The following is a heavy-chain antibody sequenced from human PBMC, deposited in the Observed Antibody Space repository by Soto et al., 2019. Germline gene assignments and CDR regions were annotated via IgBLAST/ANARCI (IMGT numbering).Heavy chain of an antibody. D-gene: IGHD6-13*01. CDR2: IYYSGST. V-gene: IGHV4-30-4*01. CDR1: GSSISSGDYY. J-gene: IGHJ5*02. Sequence: SETLSLTCTVSGSSISSGDYYWSWIRQPPGKGLEWIGYIYYSGSTYYNPSLKSRVTISVDTSKNQFSLKLSSVTAADTAVYYCARGGIAAGNWFDPWGQGTLVTVSS. CDR3: ARGGIAAGNWFDP.